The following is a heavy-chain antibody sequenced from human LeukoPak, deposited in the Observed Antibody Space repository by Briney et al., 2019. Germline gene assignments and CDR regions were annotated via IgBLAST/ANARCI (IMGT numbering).Heavy chain of an antibody. V-gene: IGHV3-21*01. CDR1: GFTFSSYS. CDR3: ARAGYYGLSMDV. Sequence: GGSLRLSCAASGFTFSSYSVNWVRQAPGKGLEWVSSISSSSSYIYYADSVKGRFTISRDNAKNSLYLQMNSLRAEDTAVYYCARAGYYGLSMDVWGQGTTVTVSS. J-gene: IGHJ6*02. D-gene: IGHD3-3*01. CDR2: ISSSSSYI.